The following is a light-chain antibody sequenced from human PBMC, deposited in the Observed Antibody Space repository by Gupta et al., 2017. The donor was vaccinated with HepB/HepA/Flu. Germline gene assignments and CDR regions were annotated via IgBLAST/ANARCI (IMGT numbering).Light chain of an antibody. CDR3: MQSLQSPLT. Sequence: DIVMTQSPLSLPVTPGEPASISCRSSQSLLYSNGYNYLAWFLQRPGQSPQFLIYMTSNRASGVPDRFSGSGSGTDFTLKISRVEAEDFGVYYCMQSLQSPLTFGGGTKVEI. V-gene: IGKV2-28*01. CDR1: QSLLYSNGYNY. CDR2: MTS. J-gene: IGKJ4*01.